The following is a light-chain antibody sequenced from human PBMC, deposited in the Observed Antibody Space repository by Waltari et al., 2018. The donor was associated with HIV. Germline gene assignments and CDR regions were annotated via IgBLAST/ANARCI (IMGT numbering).Light chain of an antibody. Sequence: QSALTQPASVSGSPGQSITLSCTGTASDVGGYDLVSWSQQLPGKAPQLIIYAFHKRPSGVSDRFSASKSANTASLTISGLQAADEADYYCCSFAHGLTPIFGGGTKLTVL. CDR1: ASDVGGYDL. CDR3: CSFAHGLTPI. V-gene: IGLV2-23*02. CDR2: AFH. J-gene: IGLJ2*01.